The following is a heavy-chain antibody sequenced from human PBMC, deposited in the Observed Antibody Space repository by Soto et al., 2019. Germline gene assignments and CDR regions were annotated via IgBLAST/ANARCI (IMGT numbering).Heavy chain of an antibody. Sequence: QVQLQESGPGLVKPSQTLSLTCTVSGGSISSGGYYWSWIRQHPGKGLEWIGYIYYSGSTYYNPALKSRFTKSVDTSKNQFSLKLSSVTAADTAVYYCARAIPGYSSSGGFDYWGQGTLVTVSS. V-gene: IGHV4-31*03. D-gene: IGHD6-13*01. CDR1: GGSISSGGYY. CDR2: IYYSGST. J-gene: IGHJ4*02. CDR3: ARAIPGYSSSGGFDY.